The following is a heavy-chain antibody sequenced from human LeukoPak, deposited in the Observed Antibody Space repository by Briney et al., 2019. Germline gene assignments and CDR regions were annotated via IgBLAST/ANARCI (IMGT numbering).Heavy chain of an antibody. J-gene: IGHJ4*02. CDR1: GITFSSYT. D-gene: IGHD3-10*01. CDR3: ASGSATYYFDY. Sequence: PGGSLRLSCTASGITFSSYTVYWVRQAPGKGLEWVAVLSYDGTNQYYTDSVKGRFTVSRDTSKNTLYLQMNGLKTEDTAVYYCASGSATYYFDYWGQGTLVTVSS. V-gene: IGHV3-30*10. CDR2: LSYDGTNQ.